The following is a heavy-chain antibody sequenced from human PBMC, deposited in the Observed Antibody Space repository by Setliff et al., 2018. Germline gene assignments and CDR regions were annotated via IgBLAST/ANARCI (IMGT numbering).Heavy chain of an antibody. J-gene: IGHJ3*02. CDR2: IKQDGSEK. D-gene: IGHD3-3*01. Sequence: PGGSLRLSCVASGFTFSRYWMSWVRQAPGKGLEWVANIKQDGSEKYYVDSVKGRFAISRDNAKNSLYLQMNSLRAEDTAMYYCARDATYYDFWSDYSPDAFDIWGQGTMVTVSS. V-gene: IGHV3-7*01. CDR1: GFTFSRYW. CDR3: ARDATYYDFWSDYSPDAFDI.